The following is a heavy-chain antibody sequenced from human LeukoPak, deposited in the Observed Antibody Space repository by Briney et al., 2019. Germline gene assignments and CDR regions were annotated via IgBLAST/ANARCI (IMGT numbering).Heavy chain of an antibody. CDR1: GFTFSSFV. Sequence: PGGSLRLSCAASGFTFSSFVMSWVRQAPWKGLECVSSISGSGVYKYYTDSVKGRFTISRDNSKNTLYVQMNSLRAEDTAVYYCAKVSCNGGTCSSFDYWGQGTLATVSS. J-gene: IGHJ4*02. CDR2: ISGSGVYK. CDR3: AKVSCNGGTCSSFDY. V-gene: IGHV3-23*01. D-gene: IGHD2-15*01.